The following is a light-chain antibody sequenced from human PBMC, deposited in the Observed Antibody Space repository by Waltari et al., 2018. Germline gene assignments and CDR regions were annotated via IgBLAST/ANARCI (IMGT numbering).Light chain of an antibody. J-gene: IGKJ1*01. CDR3: QQSYGTPPT. CDR2: AAS. CDR1: LSINRY. Sequence: DIQITQSPSSLSASVGASVSITCRASLSINRYLHWYQQKPGKAPKRLIYAASSLQSGVPSRFSVSGSGTDFTLTISSLQPEDFATYYCQQSYGTPPTFGQGTKVEIK. V-gene: IGKV1-39*01.